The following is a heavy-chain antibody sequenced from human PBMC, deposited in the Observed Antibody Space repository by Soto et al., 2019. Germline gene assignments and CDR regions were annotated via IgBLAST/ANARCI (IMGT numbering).Heavy chain of an antibody. D-gene: IGHD6-19*01. J-gene: IGHJ3*01. CDR1: GFTFSSYS. CDR3: ARGRTQGYSSRSFNL. Sequence: EVQLVESGGGLVQPGGSLRLSCAASGFTFSSYSMNWVRQAPGQGLEWLSYISGSTTTVYYADSVRGRFTISRDNAKNSLYLQMNSLPDEDTAVYYCARGRTQGYSSRSFNLWGQGTMVTVS. V-gene: IGHV3-48*02. CDR2: ISGSTTTV.